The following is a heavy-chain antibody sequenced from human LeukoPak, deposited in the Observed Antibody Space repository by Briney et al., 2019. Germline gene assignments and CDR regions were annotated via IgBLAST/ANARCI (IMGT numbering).Heavy chain of an antibody. V-gene: IGHV1-69*13. CDR3: ARGRLGYCRTTSCYTFDH. D-gene: IGHD2-2*01. CDR1: GGTFSTYP. Sequence: ASVKVSCKGSGGTFSTYPTSWVRQAPGRGLEWMGGIIPIFDTTNYAQKFQDRATTTADESTSTVYMELRSLRSEDTAIYYCARGRLGYCRTTSCYTFDHWGQGTLVTVSS. CDR2: IIPIFDTT. J-gene: IGHJ4*02.